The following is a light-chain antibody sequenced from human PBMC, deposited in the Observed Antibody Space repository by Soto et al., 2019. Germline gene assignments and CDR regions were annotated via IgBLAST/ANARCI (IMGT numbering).Light chain of an antibody. J-gene: IGKJ1*01. CDR1: QSISIY. CDR3: QHSYNIPRAT. CDR2: AAS. Sequence: DIQMTQSPSSLSASVGDRVTITCRASQSISIYLNWYQQKPGKAPKVLIYAASSLQSGVPPRFSGSGSGTDFTLTISSLQPEDVATYYCQHSYNIPRATFGQGTKVEIK. V-gene: IGKV1-39*01.